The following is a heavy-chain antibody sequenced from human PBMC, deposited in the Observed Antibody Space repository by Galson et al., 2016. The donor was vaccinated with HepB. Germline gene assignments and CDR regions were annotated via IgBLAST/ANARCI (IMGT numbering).Heavy chain of an antibody. CDR2: LSFDGSKE. CDR1: GFTFSLYG. D-gene: IGHD6-19*01. CDR3: ASRHSGWYYFDY. J-gene: IGHJ4*02. V-gene: IGHV3-30*03. Sequence: SLRLSCAASGFTFSLYGMNWVRQAPGKGLEWVARLSFDGSKEKYADSVKGGFTISRDTSKEMVYLQMNSLRTEDTAVYYCASRHSGWYYFDYWGQGTLVTVSS.